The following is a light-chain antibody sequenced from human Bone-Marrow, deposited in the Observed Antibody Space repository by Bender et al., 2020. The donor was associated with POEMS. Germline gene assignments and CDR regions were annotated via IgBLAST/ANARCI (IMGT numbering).Light chain of an antibody. CDR2: SGH. CDR1: SSNIGAHA. V-gene: IGLV1-44*01. J-gene: IGLJ3*02. CDR3: AVWDDSRNGWV. Sequence: QSVLTQPPSASGTPGQRVTISCSGGSSNIGAHAVNWYQHLPGTAPKLLIYSGHRRPSEVPDRFSGSRSGTSASLAISGLQSEDEADYYCAVWDDSRNGWVFGGGTKLTVL.